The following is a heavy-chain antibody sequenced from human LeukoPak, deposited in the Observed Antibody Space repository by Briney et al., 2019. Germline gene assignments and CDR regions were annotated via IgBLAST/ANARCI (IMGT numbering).Heavy chain of an antibody. J-gene: IGHJ3*02. V-gene: IGHV4-39*07. CDR2: IYSSGST. D-gene: IGHD1-26*01. CDR1: GASVSGSNYY. CDR3: ASGEWELLRHAFDI. Sequence: SETLSLTCAVSGASVSGSNYYWGWIRQPPGKGLEWIGNIYSSGSTYYNASLQSRVTISVDTSKNQFSLKLSSVTAADTAVYYCASGEWELLRHAFDIWGQGTMVTVSS.